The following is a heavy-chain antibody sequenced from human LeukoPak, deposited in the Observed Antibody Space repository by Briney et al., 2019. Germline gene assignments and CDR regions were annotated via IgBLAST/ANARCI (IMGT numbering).Heavy chain of an antibody. J-gene: IGHJ4*02. V-gene: IGHV3-7*01. CDR3: ARSLWPEDY. Sequence: GGSLRLSCEASGFAFSSYWASWVRRAPGKGLEWAANINQDGNSQNYVDSVRGRFTISKDNAKNSVYLQMNSLRAEDTAVYYCARSLWPEDYWGQGILVTVSS. CDR2: INQDGNSQ. CDR1: GFAFSSYW. D-gene: IGHD2-21*01.